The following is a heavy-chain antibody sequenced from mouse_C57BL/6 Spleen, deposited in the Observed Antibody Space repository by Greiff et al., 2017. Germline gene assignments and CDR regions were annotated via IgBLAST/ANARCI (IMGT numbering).Heavy chain of an antibody. CDR1: GYTFTGYW. V-gene: IGHV1-9*01. CDR3: AKSYDYWFAY. Sequence: QVQLQQSGAELMKPGASVKLSCKATGYTFTGYWIEWVKQRPGHGLEWIGEILPGSGSTNYNEKFKGKATFTVDTSSNTAYMQLSILTTEDSAIYYVAKSYDYWFAYWGQGTLVTVSA. J-gene: IGHJ3*01. D-gene: IGHD2-4*01. CDR2: ILPGSGST.